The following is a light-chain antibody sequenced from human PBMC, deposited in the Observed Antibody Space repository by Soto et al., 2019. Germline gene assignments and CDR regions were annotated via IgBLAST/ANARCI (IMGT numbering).Light chain of an antibody. V-gene: IGKV1-5*03. Sequence: DIQMTQSPATLSASVGDRVTITCRASQSINNWLAWYQQKPGKVPRLLIYTASTLESGVPSRFSGSGSGTEFTLTISSLQPDDFATYYCLQYNSYSRGTFGQGTKVEIK. CDR3: LQYNSYSRGT. J-gene: IGKJ1*01. CDR1: QSINNW. CDR2: TAS.